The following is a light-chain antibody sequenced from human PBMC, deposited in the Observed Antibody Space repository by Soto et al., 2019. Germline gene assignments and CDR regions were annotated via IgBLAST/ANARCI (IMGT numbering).Light chain of an antibody. CDR1: QGIGTY. CDR3: QQVDSYPRT. Sequence: LTQSPATLSSFPGDRVTLSCRASQGIGTYLVWYQQKSGKAPTVLIYASSTLQTGVPSRFSGSVSGTDGSITLSSLHTEDGSTYDGQQVDSYPRTFGQGTKVDIK. V-gene: IGKV1-9*01. J-gene: IGKJ1*01. CDR2: ASS.